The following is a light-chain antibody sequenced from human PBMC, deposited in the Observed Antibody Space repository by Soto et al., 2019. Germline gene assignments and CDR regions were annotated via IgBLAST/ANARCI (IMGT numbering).Light chain of an antibody. J-gene: IGLJ1*01. Sequence: QSVLTQPPSASGTPGQRVTISCSGSSSNIGSNTVNWYQQLPGTAPKLLIYRNNQRPSGVPDRFSGSKSGTSASLAISGLQSEDEADYYCAAWDGSLNAYVFGTGTKLTVL. CDR3: AAWDGSLNAYV. CDR2: RNN. V-gene: IGLV1-44*01. CDR1: SSNIGSNT.